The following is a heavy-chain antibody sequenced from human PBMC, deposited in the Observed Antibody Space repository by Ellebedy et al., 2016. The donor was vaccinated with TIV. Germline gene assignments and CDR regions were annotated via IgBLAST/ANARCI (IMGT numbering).Heavy chain of an antibody. Sequence: GESLKISCAASGFTFSSYAMSWVRQAPEKGLEWVSAISGSGGSTYYADSVKGRFTISRDNSKNTLYLQMNSLRAEDTAVYYCAKDSHGHDYNLDAFDIWGQGTMVTGSS. J-gene: IGHJ3*02. CDR2: ISGSGGST. CDR1: GFTFSSYA. V-gene: IGHV3-23*01. CDR3: AKDSHGHDYNLDAFDI. D-gene: IGHD4-11*01.